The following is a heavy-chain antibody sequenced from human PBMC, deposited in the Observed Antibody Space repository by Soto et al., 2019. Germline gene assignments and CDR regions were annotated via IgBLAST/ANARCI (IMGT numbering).Heavy chain of an antibody. D-gene: IGHD2-2*01. CDR1: GGSISGYY. CDR2: IYYSGST. Sequence: SETLSLTCTVFGGSISGYYWSCILQPPGKGLEWIGYIYYSGSTNYNPSLKSRVTISVDTSKNQFSLKLSSVTAADTAVYYCARGGGYCISTSCYDYWGQGTLVTVSS. V-gene: IGHV4-59*01. J-gene: IGHJ4*02. CDR3: ARGGGYCISTSCYDY.